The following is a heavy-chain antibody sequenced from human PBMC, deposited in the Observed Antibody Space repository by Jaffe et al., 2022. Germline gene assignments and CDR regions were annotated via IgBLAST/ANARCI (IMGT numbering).Heavy chain of an antibody. CDR1: GGSFSDYY. CDR3: ARRSGYIVATIGALASTARWFDP. J-gene: IGHJ5*02. CDR2: INHSGST. Sequence: QVQLQQWGAGLLKPSETLSLTCAVYGGSFSDYYWSWIRQAPGKGLEWIGEINHSGSTNYNPSLKSRVTISVDTSKNQFSLKLSSVTAADTAVYYCARRSGYIVATIGALASTARWFDPWGQGTLVTVSS. V-gene: IGHV4-34*01. D-gene: IGHD5-12*01.